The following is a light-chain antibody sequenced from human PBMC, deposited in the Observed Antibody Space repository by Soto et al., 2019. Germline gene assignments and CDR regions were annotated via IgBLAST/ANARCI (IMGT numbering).Light chain of an antibody. J-gene: IGLJ2*01. CDR3: CSYACSSTVV. V-gene: IGLV2-23*02. CDR1: SSDVGSYNL. Sequence: QSALTQPASVSGSPGQSITISCTGTSSDVGSYNLVSWYQQHPGKAPKLMIYEVSKRPSGVSNRFSGSKSGNTASLTISGLQAEDEAAYYCCSYACSSTVVFGGVTKLTVL. CDR2: EVS.